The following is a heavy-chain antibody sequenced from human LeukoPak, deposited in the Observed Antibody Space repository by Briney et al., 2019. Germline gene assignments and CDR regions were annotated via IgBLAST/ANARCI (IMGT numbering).Heavy chain of an antibody. Sequence: ASVKVSCKASGYTFTKYGLGWVRQAPGQGLEWMGWISTYNGGTYFAQKVQGRVTMTTETTTATGYMELKSLRSDDTAVYYCARTPNYGSGSLFFWFDSWGQGTLVTVSS. CDR2: ISTYNGGT. CDR3: ARTPNYGSGSLFFWFDS. D-gene: IGHD3-10*01. CDR1: GYTFTKYG. J-gene: IGHJ5*01. V-gene: IGHV1-18*01.